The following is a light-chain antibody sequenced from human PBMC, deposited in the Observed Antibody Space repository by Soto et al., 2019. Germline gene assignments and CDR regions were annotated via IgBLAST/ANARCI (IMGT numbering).Light chain of an antibody. CDR2: GAS. V-gene: IGKV3-20*01. Sequence: EIVLTQSPGTLSVSPGERATLFCRASQSVSSSYLAWYQQKPGQAPRLLIYGASSRATGMADGFSGSGSETFFTVSFRRLEPQDFAVYYCRQYGGSPGLFTFGSGTKVVIK. CDR3: RQYGGSPGLFT. CDR1: QSVSSSY. J-gene: IGKJ3*01.